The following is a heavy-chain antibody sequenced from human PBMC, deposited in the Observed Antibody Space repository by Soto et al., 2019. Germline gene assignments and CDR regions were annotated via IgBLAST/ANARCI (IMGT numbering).Heavy chain of an antibody. CDR2: VSGSSTTI. J-gene: IGHJ4*02. CDR1: GFTFSSYV. V-gene: IGHV3-48*01. D-gene: IGHD5-18*01. Sequence: GGSLRLSCAASGFTFSSYVMSWVRHAPGKGLEWVSNVSGSSTTIYYADSVKGRFTISRDNAKNSLYLQMNSLRAEDTAVYYCARDYSSYGPFDYWGQGTLVTVSS. CDR3: ARDYSSYGPFDY.